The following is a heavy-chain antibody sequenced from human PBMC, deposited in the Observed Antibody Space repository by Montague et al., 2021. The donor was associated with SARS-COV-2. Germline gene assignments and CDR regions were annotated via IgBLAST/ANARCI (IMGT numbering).Heavy chain of an antibody. CDR2: IDWTDDK. J-gene: IGHJ4*02. CDR1: GFSLRTSGMC. Sequence: PALVKPTQTLTLTCTFSGFSLRTSGMCVSWIRQPPGKALEWLALIDWTDDKYYSTPQETRLNISKETSKKQVVLTMTNMDTVDTATYYCARVRTEQWLALRFDYWGQGTLVTVSS. V-gene: IGHV2-70*13. D-gene: IGHD6-19*01. CDR3: ARVRTEQWLALRFDY.